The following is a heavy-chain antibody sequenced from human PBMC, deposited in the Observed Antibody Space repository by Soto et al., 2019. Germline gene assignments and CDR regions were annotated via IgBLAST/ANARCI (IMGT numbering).Heavy chain of an antibody. D-gene: IGHD3-16*01. J-gene: IGHJ4*02. V-gene: IGHV3-33*01. Sequence: GGSLRLSCAASGFTLSCFGMHWVRQSPGKGLEWVAIIWYDGSDKYYADSVKGRFTISRDNSKNTLYLQMNSLRAEDTAVYHCAFGNLSYYFDYWGQGTPVTVSS. CDR2: IWYDGSDK. CDR1: GFTLSCFG. CDR3: AFGNLSYYFDY.